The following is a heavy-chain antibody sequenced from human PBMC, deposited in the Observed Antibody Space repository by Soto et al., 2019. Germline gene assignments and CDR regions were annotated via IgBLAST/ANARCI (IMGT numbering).Heavy chain of an antibody. Sequence: PGGCLRLSCAPAGITFSSFAIGWVRQAPGKGLEWVSAISGSGGSTYYADSVKGRFTISRDNSKNTLYLQMNSLRAEDTAVYYCAKGPSYYFDYWGQGTLVTVSS. CDR2: ISGSGGST. CDR3: AKGPSYYFDY. CDR1: GITFSSFA. V-gene: IGHV3-23*01. J-gene: IGHJ4*02.